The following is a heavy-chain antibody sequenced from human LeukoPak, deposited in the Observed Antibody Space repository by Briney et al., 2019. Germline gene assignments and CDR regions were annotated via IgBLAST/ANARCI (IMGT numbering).Heavy chain of an antibody. CDR1: GFTFSRYW. CDR2: INSDGSAS. V-gene: IGHV3-74*01. D-gene: IGHD6-6*01. J-gene: IGHJ4*02. Sequence: GGSLRLSCATSGFTFSRYWMHWVRQAPGKGLVWVSHINSDGSASNYADSVKGRFTISRDNAKNSLYLQMNSLRAEDTAVYYCAREYSSSSGHVFDYWGQGALVTVSS. CDR3: AREYSSSSGHVFDY.